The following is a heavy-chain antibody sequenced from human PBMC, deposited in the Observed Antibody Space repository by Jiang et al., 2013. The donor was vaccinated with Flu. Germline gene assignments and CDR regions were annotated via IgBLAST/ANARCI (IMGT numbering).Heavy chain of an antibody. Sequence: GAEVKKPGASVKVSCRASGYTFTSFYIHWVRQAPGQGLEWMGIINPSGGYARYSQKFQGRVTMTRDTSTSTVYMDMSSLRSEDTAVYYCARAAGIIGTTEFDYWGQGALVTVSS. CDR3: ARAAGIIGTTEFDY. J-gene: IGHJ4*02. CDR1: GYTFTSFY. CDR2: INPSGGYA. V-gene: IGHV1-46*01. D-gene: IGHD1-7*01.